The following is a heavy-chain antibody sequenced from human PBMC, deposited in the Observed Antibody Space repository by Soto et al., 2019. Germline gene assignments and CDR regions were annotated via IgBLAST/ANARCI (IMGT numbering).Heavy chain of an antibody. CDR1: GFTFSSYG. V-gene: IGHV3-30*18. Sequence: VQLVESGGGVVQPGRSLRLSCAASGFTFSSYGMHWVRQAPGKGLEWVAVISYDGSNKYYADSVKGRFTISRDNSKNTLYLQMNSLRAEDTAVYYCAKGYCSGGSCSYFDYWGQGTLVTVSS. J-gene: IGHJ4*02. CDR2: ISYDGSNK. CDR3: AKGYCSGGSCSYFDY. D-gene: IGHD2-15*01.